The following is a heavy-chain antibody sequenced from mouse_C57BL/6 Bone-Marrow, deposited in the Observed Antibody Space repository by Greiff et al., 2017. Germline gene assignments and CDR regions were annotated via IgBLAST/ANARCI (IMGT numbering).Heavy chain of an antibody. D-gene: IGHD2-1*01. CDR3: ARGGYGNFYAMDY. V-gene: IGHV1-81*01. CDR1: GYTFTSYG. CDR2: IYPRSGNT. Sequence: VKLMESGAELARPGASVKLSCKASGYTFTSYGISWVKQRTGQGLEWIGEIYPRSGNTYYNEKFKGKATLTADKSSSTAYMELRSLTSEDSAVYFCARGGYGNFYAMDYWGQGTSVTVSS. J-gene: IGHJ4*01.